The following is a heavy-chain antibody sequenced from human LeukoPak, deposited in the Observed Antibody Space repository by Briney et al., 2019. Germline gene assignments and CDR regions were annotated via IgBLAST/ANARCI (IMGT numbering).Heavy chain of an antibody. V-gene: IGHV3-21*01. CDR1: EFSFSNYA. D-gene: IGHD6-19*01. CDR3: AREPSSGWGAWDY. J-gene: IGHJ4*02. Sequence: PGGSLRLSCTAPEFSFSNYAMNWVRQTPGKGLEWVSTISTGGGTTFYADSVKGRFTISRDNAKNSLYLQMNSLRAEDTAVYYCAREPSSGWGAWDYWGQGTLVTVSS. CDR2: ISTGGGTT.